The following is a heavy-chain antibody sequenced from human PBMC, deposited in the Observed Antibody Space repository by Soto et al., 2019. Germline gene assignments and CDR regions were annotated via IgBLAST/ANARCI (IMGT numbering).Heavy chain of an antibody. V-gene: IGHV1-8*01. D-gene: IGHD2-15*01. CDR2: MNPNSGNT. J-gene: IGHJ3*02. CDR1: GYTFTSYD. CDR3: AREPESLVVAAVAFDI. Sequence: ASVKVSCKASGYTFTSYDINWVRQATGQGLEWMGWMNPNSGNTGYAQKFQGRVTMTRNTSISTAYMELSSLRSEDTAVYYCAREPESLVVAAVAFDIWGQGTMVTVSS.